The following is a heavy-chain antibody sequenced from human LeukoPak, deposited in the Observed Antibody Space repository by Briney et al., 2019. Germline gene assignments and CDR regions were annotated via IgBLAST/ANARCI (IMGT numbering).Heavy chain of an antibody. V-gene: IGHV1-58*01. CDR1: GFTFSSSA. J-gene: IGHJ4*02. Sequence: GASVKVSCKASGFTFSSSAVQWVRQPRGQRLEWIGWIVVGSGKTNYAQKFQERVTITRDMSTSTAYMELSSLRSEDTAVYYCAADGDILTGYYKFDYWGQGTLVTVSS. D-gene: IGHD3-9*01. CDR2: IVVGSGKT. CDR3: AADGDILTGYYKFDY.